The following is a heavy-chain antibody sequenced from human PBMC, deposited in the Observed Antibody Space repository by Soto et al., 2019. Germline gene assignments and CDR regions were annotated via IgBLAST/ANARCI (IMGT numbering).Heavy chain of an antibody. D-gene: IGHD3-22*01. J-gene: IGHJ6*02. CDR1: GGSFSGYY. CDR3: ASRDSSGYPNYYYYYGMDV. Sequence: SETLSLTCAVYGGSFSGYYWSWIRQPPGKGLEWIGEINHSGSTNYNPSLKSRVTISVDTSKNQFSLKLSSVTAADTAVYYCASRDSSGYPNYYYYYGMDVWGQGTTVTVSS. V-gene: IGHV4-34*01. CDR2: INHSGST.